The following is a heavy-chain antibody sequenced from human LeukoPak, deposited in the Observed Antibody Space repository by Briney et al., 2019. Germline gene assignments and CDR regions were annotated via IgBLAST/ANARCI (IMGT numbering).Heavy chain of an antibody. CDR2: IYYSGST. D-gene: IGHD3-22*01. J-gene: IGHJ4*02. CDR3: ARGMTSGYYYFPFDY. Sequence: SETLSLTCAVYSGSFSGYYWSWIRQPPGKGLEWIGSIYYSGSTYYNPSLKSRVTISVDTSKNQFSLKLSSVTAADTAVYYCARGMTSGYYYFPFDYWGQGTLVTVSS. V-gene: IGHV4-34*01. CDR1: SGSFSGYY.